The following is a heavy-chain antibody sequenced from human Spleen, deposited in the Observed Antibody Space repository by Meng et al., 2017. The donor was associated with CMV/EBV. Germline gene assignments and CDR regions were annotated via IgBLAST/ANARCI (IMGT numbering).Heavy chain of an antibody. CDR2: INHSGST. J-gene: IGHJ5*02. CDR1: GGSFSGYY. CDR3: ARFAGHRGWNWFDP. Sequence: CAVYGGSFSGYYWSWIRQPPGKGLAWIGEINHSGSTNYNPSLKSRVTISVDTSKNQFSLKLSSVTAADTAVYYCARFAGHRGWNWFDPWGQGTLVTVSS. D-gene: IGHD1-14*01. V-gene: IGHV4-34*01.